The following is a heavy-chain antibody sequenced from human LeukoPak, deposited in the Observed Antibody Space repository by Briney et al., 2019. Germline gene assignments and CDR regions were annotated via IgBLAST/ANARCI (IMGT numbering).Heavy chain of an antibody. CDR1: GYTFTSYY. Sequence: ATLKVSCMASGYTFTSYYMHWVRHAPGQGLEWMGIINPSGGSTSYAQKFQGRVTMTRDTSTSTVYMELSSLRSEDTAVYYCATLVGATEGMDVWGQGTTVTVSS. J-gene: IGHJ6*02. CDR3: ATLVGATEGMDV. D-gene: IGHD1-26*01. V-gene: IGHV1-46*01. CDR2: INPSGGST.